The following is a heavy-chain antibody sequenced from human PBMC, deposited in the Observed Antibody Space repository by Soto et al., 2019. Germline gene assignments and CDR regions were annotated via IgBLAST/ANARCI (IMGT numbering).Heavy chain of an antibody. J-gene: IGHJ4*02. V-gene: IGHV1-69*01. CDR1: GGTFSSYA. Sequence: SVKVSCTASGGTFSSYAISWVRQAPGQGLEWMGGIIPILGTANYAQKFQGRVTITADESTSTAYMELSSLRSEDTAVYYCATAFGGSYRPLFDYWGQGTLVTVSS. D-gene: IGHD3-16*02. CDR3: ATAFGGSYRPLFDY. CDR2: IIPILGTA.